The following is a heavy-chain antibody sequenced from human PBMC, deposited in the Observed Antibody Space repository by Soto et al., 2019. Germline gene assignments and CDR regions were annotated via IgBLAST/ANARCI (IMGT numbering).Heavy chain of an antibody. J-gene: IGHJ5*02. Sequence: QVQLVQSGAEVRMPGSSVKVSCKASGGTFSTYPINWVRQAPGQGLEWMGGIIPLFGTTNYAQKFKGRITINADETKDTGYNELSSLRAEDAAVYYCARGATHGSSWYFWFDPWGQGTLVTVSS. D-gene: IGHD6-13*01. CDR3: ARGATHGSSWYFWFDP. CDR2: IIPLFGTT. V-gene: IGHV1-69*01. CDR1: GGTFSTYP.